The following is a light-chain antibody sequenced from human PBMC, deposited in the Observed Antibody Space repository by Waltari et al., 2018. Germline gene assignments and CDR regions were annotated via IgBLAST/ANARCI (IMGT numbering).Light chain of an antibody. CDR1: QSLSSN. CDR3: QQYNDWPRVT. CDR2: GAS. Sequence: EMVMTQSPATLSLSPGERATLSCRASQSLSSNLAWYQQKPGQAPRLLIYGASTRATGIPARFSGSGSGTEFTLTISSLQSEDFAVYYCQQYNDWPRVTFGGGTKVEIK. J-gene: IGKJ4*01. V-gene: IGKV3-15*01.